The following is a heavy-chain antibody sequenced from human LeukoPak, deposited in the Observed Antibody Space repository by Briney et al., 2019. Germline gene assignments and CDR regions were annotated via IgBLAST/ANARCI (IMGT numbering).Heavy chain of an antibody. CDR1: GYTFTDYY. CDR3: ARGALGYGADLFDI. CDR2: INPNTGGR. J-gene: IGHJ3*02. Sequence: ASVKVPCKTSGYTFTDYYFHWVRQAPGQGLEWMGWINPNTGGRGYAQEFQGRVTMTRDTSISTAYMELSSLISDDTAVYYCARGALGYGADLFDIWGQGTMVTVSS. D-gene: IGHD4-17*01. V-gene: IGHV1-2*02.